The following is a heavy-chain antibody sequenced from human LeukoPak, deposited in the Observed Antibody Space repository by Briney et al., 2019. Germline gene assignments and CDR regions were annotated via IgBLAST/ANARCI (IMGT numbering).Heavy chain of an antibody. V-gene: IGHV4-38-2*01. D-gene: IGHD3-10*01. J-gene: IGHJ4*02. Sequence: SETLSLTCAVSGYSISSGYHWGWIRQPPGKGLEFIGSIHHTGGTHYNPSLKSLVTMSIDTSKNQISLKLSFVTAADTAVYYCARYGSGFDDCWGQGTLVTVSS. CDR3: ARYGSGFDDC. CDR2: IHHTGGT. CDR1: GYSISSGYH.